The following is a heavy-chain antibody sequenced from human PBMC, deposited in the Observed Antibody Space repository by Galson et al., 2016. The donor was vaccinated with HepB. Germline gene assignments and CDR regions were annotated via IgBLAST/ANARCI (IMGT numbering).Heavy chain of an antibody. J-gene: IGHJ3*02. CDR3: ARFRENGDWDAFDI. CDR1: GHTFTTYG. Sequence: SVRVSCKASGHTFTTYGISWVRKAPGQGLEWMGWISAYSSNIYYAQKFQGRVTLTTDTSTSTAYMELRSLRSDDTAFYYCARFRENGDWDAFDIWGHGTVVTVSS. V-gene: IGHV1-18*04. D-gene: IGHD4-17*01. CDR2: ISAYSSNI.